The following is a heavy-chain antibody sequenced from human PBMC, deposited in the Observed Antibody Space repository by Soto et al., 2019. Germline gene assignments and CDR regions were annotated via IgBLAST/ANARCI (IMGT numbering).Heavy chain of an antibody. D-gene: IGHD3-10*01. V-gene: IGHV4-4*02. Sequence: QVQLQESGPGLVKPSGTLALTCAVSSGSISSRKWWPCVRQSPGKGLEWIGEIYHSGSTNYNPSLKSRVTISIDKSNNQFSLKLSSVTAADTAVYYCASKFGELLADAFDIWGQGTMVTVSS. CDR1: SGSISSRKW. CDR2: IYHSGST. J-gene: IGHJ3*02. CDR3: ASKFGELLADAFDI.